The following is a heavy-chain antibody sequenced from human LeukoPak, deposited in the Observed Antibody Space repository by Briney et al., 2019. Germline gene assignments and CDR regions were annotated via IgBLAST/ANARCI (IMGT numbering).Heavy chain of an antibody. J-gene: IGHJ4*02. V-gene: IGHV4-59*08. CDR1: GDSIRSYY. CDR2: IYYSGST. CDR3: ASGYSYGSPFIFDY. Sequence: SSETLSLTCTVSGDSIRSYYWSWIRQPPGKGLEWIGYIYYSGSTNYNPSLKSRVTLSVDTSKNQFSLKLSTVTAADTAVYYCASGYSYGSPFIFDYWGQGTLVTVSS. D-gene: IGHD5-18*01.